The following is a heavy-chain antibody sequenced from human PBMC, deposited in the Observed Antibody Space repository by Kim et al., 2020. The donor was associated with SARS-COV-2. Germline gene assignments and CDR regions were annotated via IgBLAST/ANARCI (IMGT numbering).Heavy chain of an antibody. CDR3: ARDPDRYCSSTSCLTLGVYGFDY. V-gene: IGHV1-69*04. Sequence: SVKVSCKASGGTFSSYAISWVRQAPGQGLEWMGRIIPILGIANYAQKFQGRVTITADKSTSTAYMELSSLRSEDTAVYYCARDPDRYCSSTSCLTLGVYGFDYWGQGTLVTVSS. D-gene: IGHD2-2*01. CDR2: IIPILGIA. CDR1: GGTFSSYA. J-gene: IGHJ4*02.